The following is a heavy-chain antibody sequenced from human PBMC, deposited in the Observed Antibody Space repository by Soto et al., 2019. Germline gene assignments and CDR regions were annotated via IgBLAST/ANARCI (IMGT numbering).Heavy chain of an antibody. CDR1: GGSISSSSYY. V-gene: IGHV4-39*01. CDR3: ARTVTTVTNYFDY. CDR2: IYYSGST. J-gene: IGHJ4*02. D-gene: IGHD4-4*01. Sequence: SSETLSLTCTVSGGSISSSSYYWGWIRQPPGKGLEWIGSIYYSGSTYYSLSLRGRVTISVDTTKNQFSLKLSSVTAADTAVYHCARTVTTVTNYFDYWGQGTLVTVSS.